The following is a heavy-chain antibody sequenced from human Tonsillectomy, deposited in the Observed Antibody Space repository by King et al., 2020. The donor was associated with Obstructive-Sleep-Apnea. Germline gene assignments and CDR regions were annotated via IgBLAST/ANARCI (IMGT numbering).Heavy chain of an antibody. CDR3: ARSPYGSGIIDWFDP. Sequence: VQLQESGPGLVKPSETLSLTCTVSGGSISSYYWSWIRQPPGKGLEWIGYIYYSGSSNYNPSLKSRVTISVDTSKNHFSLKLSSVTAADTAVYYCARSPYGSGIIDWFDPWGQGTLVTVSS. J-gene: IGHJ5*02. CDR2: IYYSGSS. V-gene: IGHV4-59*01. CDR1: GGSISSYY. D-gene: IGHD3-10*01.